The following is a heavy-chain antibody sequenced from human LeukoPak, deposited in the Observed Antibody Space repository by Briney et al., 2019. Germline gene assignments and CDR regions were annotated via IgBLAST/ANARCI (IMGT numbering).Heavy chain of an antibody. CDR2: IYSGGST. V-gene: IGHV3-53*01. D-gene: IGHD3-3*01. Sequence: AGGSLRLSCAASGFTVSSNYMSWVRQAPGKGLEWVSVIYSGGSTYYADSVKGRFTISRDNSKNTLYLQMNSLRAEDTAVYYCARETLTDVLRFLEWLPYYYYYYGMDVWGQGTTVTVSS. J-gene: IGHJ6*02. CDR1: GFTVSSNY. CDR3: ARETLTDVLRFLEWLPYYYYYYGMDV.